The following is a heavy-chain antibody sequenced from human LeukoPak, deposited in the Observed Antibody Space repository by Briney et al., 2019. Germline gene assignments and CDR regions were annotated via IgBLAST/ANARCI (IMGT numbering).Heavy chain of an antibody. CDR2: IYYSGST. D-gene: IGHD3-3*01. J-gene: IGHJ4*02. Sequence: SETLSLTCTVSGGSISSGDYYWSWIRQPPGKGLEWIGYIYYSGSTYYNPSLKSRVTISVDTSKNQFSLKLSSVTAADMAVYYCAREFSDFWSGYYRRGVFDYWGQGTLVTVSS. CDR1: GGSISSGDYY. CDR3: AREFSDFWSGYYRRGVFDY. V-gene: IGHV4-30-4*01.